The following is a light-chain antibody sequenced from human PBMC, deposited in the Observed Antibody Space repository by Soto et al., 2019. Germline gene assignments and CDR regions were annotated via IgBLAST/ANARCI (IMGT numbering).Light chain of an antibody. CDR3: QQYGSTPSIT. CDR2: AAS. CDR1: QSVTSNY. V-gene: IGKV3-20*01. J-gene: IGKJ5*01. Sequence: EIVLTQSPGTLSLSPGERATLSCGASQSVTSNYLAWYQLKPGQAPRLLIYAASNTATGIPDRFSGSGSGTDFTLSISRLEPEDFAVYYCQQYGSTPSITFGQGTRLEIK.